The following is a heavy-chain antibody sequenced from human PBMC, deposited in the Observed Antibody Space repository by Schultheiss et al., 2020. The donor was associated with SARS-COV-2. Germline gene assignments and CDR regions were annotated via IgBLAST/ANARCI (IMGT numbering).Heavy chain of an antibody. CDR1: GFTFSSYW. Sequence: GGSLRLSCAASGFTFSSYWMHWVRQAPGKGLVWVSRINSDGSSTSYADSVKGRFTISRDNSKNTLYLQMNSLRAEDTAVYYCAKFGVGATFTDAFDIWGQGTMVTVSS. CDR2: INSDGSST. D-gene: IGHD1-26*01. J-gene: IGHJ3*02. CDR3: AKFGVGATFTDAFDI. V-gene: IGHV3-74*01.